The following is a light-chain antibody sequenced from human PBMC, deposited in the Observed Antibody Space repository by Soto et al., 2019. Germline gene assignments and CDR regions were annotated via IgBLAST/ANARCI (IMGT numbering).Light chain of an antibody. V-gene: IGLV2-14*01. CDR2: EVS. Sequence: QSALTQPASVSGSPGQSITISCTGTSSDVGGYTSVSWYQQLPGKAPKLMIYEVSNRPSGVSNRFSGSKSGNTASLTISGLQAEDEADYYCSSYTSSSPFVFGTGTKLTVL. CDR1: SSDVGGYTS. J-gene: IGLJ1*01. CDR3: SSYTSSSPFV.